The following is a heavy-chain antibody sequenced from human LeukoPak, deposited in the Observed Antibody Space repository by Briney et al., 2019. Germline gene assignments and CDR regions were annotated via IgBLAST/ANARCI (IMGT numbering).Heavy chain of an antibody. J-gene: IGHJ4*02. CDR3: ARLRIDYFDY. Sequence: PSENLSLTCTVSGGSISSYYWRWIRQPPGKGREGIGYIYYSGSTNYNPSLKSRVTISVDTSKNQFSLKLSSVTAADTAVYYCARLRIDYFDYWGRGTLLSVSS. D-gene: IGHD1-26*01. CDR1: GGSISSYY. CDR2: IYYSGST. V-gene: IGHV4-59*01.